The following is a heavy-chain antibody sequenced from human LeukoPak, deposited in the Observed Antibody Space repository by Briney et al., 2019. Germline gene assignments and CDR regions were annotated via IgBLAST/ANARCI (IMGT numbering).Heavy chain of an antibody. Sequence: GASVKVSCKASGYTFTSYGISWVRQAPGQGLEWMGWISAYNGNTNYAQKLQGRVTMITDTSTSTAYMELRSLRSDDTAVYYCARAKSKAWSYYYYYMDVWGKGTTVTISS. J-gene: IGHJ6*03. V-gene: IGHV1-18*01. CDR3: ARAKSKAWSYYYYYMDV. CDR2: ISAYNGNT. CDR1: GYTFTSYG.